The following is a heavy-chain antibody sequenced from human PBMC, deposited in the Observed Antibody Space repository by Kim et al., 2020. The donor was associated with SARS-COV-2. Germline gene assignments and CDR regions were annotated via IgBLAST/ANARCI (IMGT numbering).Heavy chain of an antibody. Sequence: GGSLRLSCAASGFTFSDYYMSWIRQAPGKGLEWVSYISSSSSYTNYADSVKGRFTISRDNAKNSLYLQMNSLRAEDTAVYYCARDFLSGYGPFDPWGQGTLVTVSS. CDR1: GFTFSDYY. CDR2: ISSSSSYT. CDR3: ARDFLSGYGPFDP. J-gene: IGHJ5*02. V-gene: IGHV3-11*06. D-gene: IGHD5-12*01.